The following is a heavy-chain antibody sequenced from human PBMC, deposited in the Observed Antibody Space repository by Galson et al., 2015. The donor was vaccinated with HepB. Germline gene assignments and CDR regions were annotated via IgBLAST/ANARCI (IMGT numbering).Heavy chain of an antibody. J-gene: IGHJ3*02. CDR2: IKSKVDGGTT. V-gene: IGHV3-15*07. Sequence: SLRLSYACAGFTLGNAWQHWFRQAPGTGPERVGRIKSKVDGGTTDYAAPLKGRFTISRDDSKNTLFLQVNSLKTEDTAVYYCTTDLFKPKIITTVDEDIWGQGTMVTVSS. CDR1: GFTLGNAW. D-gene: IGHD3-10*01. CDR3: TTDLFKPKIITTVDEDI.